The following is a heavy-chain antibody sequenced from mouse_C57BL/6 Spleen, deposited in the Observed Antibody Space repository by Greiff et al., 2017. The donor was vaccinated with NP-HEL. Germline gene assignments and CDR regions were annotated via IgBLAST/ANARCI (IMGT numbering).Heavy chain of an antibody. CDR2: INYDGSST. CDR1: GFTFSDYY. Sequence: EVKVVESEGGLVQPGSSMKLSCTASGFTFSDYYMAWVRQVPEKGLEWVANINYDGSSTYYLDSLKSRFIISRDNAKNILYLQMSSLKSEDTATYYCARVITTVVANWYFDVWGTGTTVTVSS. J-gene: IGHJ1*03. V-gene: IGHV5-16*01. CDR3: ARVITTVVANWYFDV. D-gene: IGHD1-1*01.